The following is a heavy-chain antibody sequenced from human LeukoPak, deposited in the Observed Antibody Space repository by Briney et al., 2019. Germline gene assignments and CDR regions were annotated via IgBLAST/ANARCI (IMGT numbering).Heavy chain of an antibody. J-gene: IGHJ4*02. CDR1: GASISSYY. D-gene: IGHD3-9*01. CDR2: SGST. V-gene: IGHV4-59*12. Sequence: SETLSLTCTVSGASISSYYWSWLRQPPGKGLEWIGYSGSTNYNPSLKSRVTISVDTSKSQFSLKLSSATAADTAVYYCATGRSIRYFDYWGQGTLLTVSS. CDR3: ATGRSIRYFDY.